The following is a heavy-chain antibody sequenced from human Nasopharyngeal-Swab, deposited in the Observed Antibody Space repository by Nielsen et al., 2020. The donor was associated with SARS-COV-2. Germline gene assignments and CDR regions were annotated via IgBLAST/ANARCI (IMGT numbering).Heavy chain of an antibody. D-gene: IGHD3-22*01. J-gene: IGHJ3*02. CDR1: GFTFSSYA. CDR2: ISGSGGST. CDR3: AKDHYDSSGYHPDAFDI. V-gene: IGHV3-23*01. Sequence: GGSLRLSCAASGFTFSSYAMSWVRQAPGKGLEWVSAISGSGGSTYYADSVKGRFTISRDNSKNTLYLQMNSLRAEDTAVYYCAKDHYDSSGYHPDAFDIWGQGTMVTVSS.